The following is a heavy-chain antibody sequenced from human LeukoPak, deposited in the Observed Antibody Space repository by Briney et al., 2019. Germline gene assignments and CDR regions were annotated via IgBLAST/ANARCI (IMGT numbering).Heavy chain of an antibody. CDR1: GGPISSYY. CDR3: AAYSGPGSYPLYFQH. V-gene: IGHV4-59*12. D-gene: IGHD3-10*01. Sequence: SETLSLTCSVSGGPISSYYWNWIRQTPGKGLEWIGYISHSGSTNSNPSLKNRVTISIDTSTSQFSLKLSSVTAADTAVYYCAAYSGPGSYPLYFQHWGQGTLVTVSS. J-gene: IGHJ1*01. CDR2: ISHSGST.